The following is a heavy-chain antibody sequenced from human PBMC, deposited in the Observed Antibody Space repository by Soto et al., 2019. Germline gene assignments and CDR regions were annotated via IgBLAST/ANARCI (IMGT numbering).Heavy chain of an antibody. CDR3: ARTSYHDFWSGYSYYFDS. J-gene: IGHJ4*02. D-gene: IGHD3-3*01. CDR1: GDTFNSYA. CDR2: IIPIFGTP. Sequence: QVLLVQSGVEVKKPGSSVKVSCKGSGDTFNSYAINWVRQAPGQRLEWVGGIIPIFGTPNYAQKFQGRVAITADKSTSTAYMEMSSLRSDDTAVYYCARTSYHDFWSGYSYYFDSWGQGTLVTVSS. V-gene: IGHV1-69*06.